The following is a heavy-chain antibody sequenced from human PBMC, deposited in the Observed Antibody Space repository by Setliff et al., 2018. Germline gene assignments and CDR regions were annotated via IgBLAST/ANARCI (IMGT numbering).Heavy chain of an antibody. D-gene: IGHD1-26*01. Sequence: PSETLSLTCTVSGGSISPYYWNWIRQPPGKGLEWIGYVGYNGNTHYNPSLNSRVTMSVDTSKNQFSLKLTSVSAADTAVYYCARWGENSGRPDWRAFDIWGQGTMVTVSS. CDR2: VGYNGNT. V-gene: IGHV4-59*01. CDR1: GGSISPYY. CDR3: ARWGENSGRPDWRAFDI. J-gene: IGHJ3*02.